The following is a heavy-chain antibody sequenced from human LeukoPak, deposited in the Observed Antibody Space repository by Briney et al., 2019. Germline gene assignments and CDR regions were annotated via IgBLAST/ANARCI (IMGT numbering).Heavy chain of an antibody. Sequence: SETLSLTCAVSGGSFSGYYWSWIRQPPGKGLEWVSEINHSGSTTYNPYIKSRVTISVDTSKNQFSLKLSSVTAADTAVYYCARGLILPGYSSSWYSSGNNWFDPWGQGTLVTVSS. CDR3: ARGLILPGYSSSWYSSGNNWFDP. D-gene: IGHD6-13*01. CDR2: INHSGST. CDR1: GGSFSGYY. V-gene: IGHV4-34*01. J-gene: IGHJ5*02.